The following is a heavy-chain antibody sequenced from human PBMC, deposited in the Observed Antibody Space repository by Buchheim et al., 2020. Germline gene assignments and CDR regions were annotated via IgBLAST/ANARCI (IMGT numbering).Heavy chain of an antibody. CDR1: GFSFSSYW. CDR2: ITSDGSGT. V-gene: IGHV3-74*01. D-gene: IGHD5-18*01. J-gene: IGHJ6*02. CDR3: ARRIGYGYGMDV. Sequence: EVQLVESGGGLVQPGGSLRLSCAASGFSFSSYWMHWVRQAPGRGLVWVSRITSDGSGTGYADSVTGRFTISRDNAKNTLYLQMNSLSPEDTAVYYCARRIGYGYGMDVWGQGTT.